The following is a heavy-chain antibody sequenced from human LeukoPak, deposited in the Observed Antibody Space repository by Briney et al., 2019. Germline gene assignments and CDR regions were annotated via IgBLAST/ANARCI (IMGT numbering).Heavy chain of an antibody. V-gene: IGHV3-7*01. CDR1: GFTFSNTC. CDR2: INQDSKTK. J-gene: IGHJ4*02. D-gene: IGHD1-26*01. Sequence: GGSLRLSCATSGFTFSNTCMAWVRQAPGKGLEWVANINQDSKTKQYVDSVKGQFTISRDNAKNSLFLQMSSLTAEDPGIYYCARDQSGSLDYWGQGTLVTVSS. CDR3: ARDQSGSLDY.